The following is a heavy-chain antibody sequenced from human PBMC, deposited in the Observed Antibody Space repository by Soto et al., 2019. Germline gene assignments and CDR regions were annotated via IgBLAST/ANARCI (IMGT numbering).Heavy chain of an antibody. J-gene: IGHJ4*02. D-gene: IGHD6-13*01. CDR1: GGSISSSSYY. Sequence: QLQLQESGPGLVKPSETLSLTCTVSGGSISSSSYYWGWIRQPPGKGLEWIGSIYYSGSTYYNPSLQSRVTISVDTSKNQFSLKLRSVTAADTAVYYCARRGSSSWYGYWGQGTLVIVSS. CDR2: IYYSGST. V-gene: IGHV4-39*01. CDR3: ARRGSSSWYGY.